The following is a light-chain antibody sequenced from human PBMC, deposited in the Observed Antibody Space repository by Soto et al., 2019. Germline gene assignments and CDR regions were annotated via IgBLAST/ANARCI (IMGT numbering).Light chain of an antibody. Sequence: GDRVIITCRASQSISNHLNWYQQKPGKAPKLLIFAASSLQSGVPSRFSGSRSGPDFTLTISSLQPEDFATYYCQQSYSSPPTFGQGTTVDIK. J-gene: IGKJ1*01. CDR2: AAS. CDR3: QQSYSSPPT. CDR1: QSISNH. V-gene: IGKV1-39*01.